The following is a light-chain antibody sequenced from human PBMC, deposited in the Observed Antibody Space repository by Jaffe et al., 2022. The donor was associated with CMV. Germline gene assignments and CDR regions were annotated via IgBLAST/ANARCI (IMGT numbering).Light chain of an antibody. V-gene: IGKV3-20*01. CDR1: QSISSSY. Sequence: EIVLTQSPGTLSLSPGDRATLSCRASQSISSSYLAWYQQRPGQAPRLLIYGASSRATGIPDRVSGSGSGTDFTLTISRLETEDFAVYFCQQYGTSPWTFGQGTKVEIK. J-gene: IGKJ1*01. CDR3: QQYGTSPWT. CDR2: GAS.